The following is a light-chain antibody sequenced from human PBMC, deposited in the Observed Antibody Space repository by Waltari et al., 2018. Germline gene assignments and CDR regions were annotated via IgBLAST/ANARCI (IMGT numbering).Light chain of an antibody. CDR2: GAS. J-gene: IGKJ1*01. V-gene: IGKV3-20*01. CDR1: QGVGRY. CDR3: QKYEALPAT. Sequence: EIVLTQSPGTLSLSPGERATLACRASQGVGRYLAWYQQKPGQAPRLLIYGASTRATGIPDRFRGSGSGTDFTLIISRLEPEDVAVYFCQKYEALPATFGQGTKVEIK.